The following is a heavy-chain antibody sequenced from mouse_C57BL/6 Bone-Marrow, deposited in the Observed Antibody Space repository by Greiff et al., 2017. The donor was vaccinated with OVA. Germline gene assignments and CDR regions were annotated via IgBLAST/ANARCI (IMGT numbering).Heavy chain of an antibody. J-gene: IGHJ3*01. CDR2: INPNNGGT. CDR1: GYTFTDYN. V-gene: IGHV1-22*01. D-gene: IGHD2-2*01. CDR3: ARTLPIYYGYDAWFAY. Sequence: EVQLQQSGPELVKPGASVKMSCKASGYTFTDYNMHWVKQSHGKSLEWIGYINPNNGGTSYNQKFKGKATLTVNKSSSTAYMELRSLTSEDSAVYYCARTLPIYYGYDAWFAYWGQGTLVTVSA.